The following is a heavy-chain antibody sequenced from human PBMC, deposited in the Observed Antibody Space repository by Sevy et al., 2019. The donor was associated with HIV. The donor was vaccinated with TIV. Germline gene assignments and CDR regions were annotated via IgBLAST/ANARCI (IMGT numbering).Heavy chain of an antibody. CDR3: AKLASCGGDCYYFDL. V-gene: IGHV1-8*01. Sequence: KVSCRASGYAFTDYDITWVRQATGQGLELMGWMNPNSGHTAYTQNFQGRVSTTTDTSISVAYMELSSLRSEDTAVYYCAKLASCGGDCYYFDLWGQGALVTVSS. D-gene: IGHD2-21*02. CDR2: MNPNSGHT. J-gene: IGHJ4*02. CDR1: GYAFTDYD.